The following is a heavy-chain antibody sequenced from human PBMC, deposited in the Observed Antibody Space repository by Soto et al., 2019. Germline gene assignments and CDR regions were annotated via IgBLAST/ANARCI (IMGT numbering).Heavy chain of an antibody. D-gene: IGHD3-9*01. V-gene: IGHV3-23*01. J-gene: IGHJ4*02. CDR1: GFTFSSYA. CDR3: AKDRPRVGYFDWLADY. Sequence: EVQLLESGGGLVQPGGSLRLSCAASGFTFSSYAMSWVRQAPGKGLEWVSAISGSGGSTYYADSVKGRFTISRDNSKNTLYLPMNSLRAEGTAVYYWAKDRPRVGYFDWLADYWGQGTLVTVSS. CDR2: ISGSGGST.